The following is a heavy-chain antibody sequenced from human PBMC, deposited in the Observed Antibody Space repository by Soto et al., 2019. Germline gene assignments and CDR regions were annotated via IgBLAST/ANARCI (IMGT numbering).Heavy chain of an antibody. Sequence: PSGTPFPPPPVSGGSLRSYYLGWIRQPAGKGLEWIGRIYTSGSTNYNPSLKSRVTMSVDTSKNQFSLKLSSVTAADTAVYYCARDMTTGNGMDVWGQGTTVTVSS. V-gene: IGHV4-4*07. D-gene: IGHD4-4*01. J-gene: IGHJ6*02. CDR2: IYTSGST. CDR1: GGSLRSYY. CDR3: ARDMTTGNGMDV.